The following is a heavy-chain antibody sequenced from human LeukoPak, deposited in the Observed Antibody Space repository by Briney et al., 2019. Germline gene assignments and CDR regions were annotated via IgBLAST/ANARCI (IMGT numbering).Heavy chain of an antibody. V-gene: IGHV1-18*01. CDR2: ISAYNGNT. D-gene: IGHD6-19*01. J-gene: IGHJ5*02. CDR3: AGDKSSGSYWFDP. CDR1: GYTFTSYG. Sequence: ASVKVSCKASGYTFTSYGISWGRQAPGQGLEWMGWISAYNGNTNYAQNLQGRGTMTTDTSTNTTYTRLSTLRSDDTAVYYCAGDKSSGSYWFDPWGQGTMVTVSS.